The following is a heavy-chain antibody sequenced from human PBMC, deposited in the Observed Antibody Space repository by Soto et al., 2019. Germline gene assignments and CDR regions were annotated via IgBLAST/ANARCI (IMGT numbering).Heavy chain of an antibody. CDR1: GGIFTNNA. D-gene: IGHD5-18*01. CDR3: ATGGHNDGYNFDHGMDV. CDR2: VIPLFDTA. Sequence: QVQVVQSGAEVKKPGSSVKVSCKVSGGIFTNNAISWVRQAPGQGLEWLGGVIPLFDTAYYAQIFRGRLRISADGATTTAYMELSGLTSADTDVYFCATGGHNDGYNFDHGMDVWGQGTTVTVS. V-gene: IGHV1-69*01. J-gene: IGHJ6*02.